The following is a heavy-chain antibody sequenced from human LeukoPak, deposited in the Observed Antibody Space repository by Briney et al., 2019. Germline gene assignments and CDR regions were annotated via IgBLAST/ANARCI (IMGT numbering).Heavy chain of an antibody. V-gene: IGHV3-21*01. Sequence: GGSLRLSCAASGFTFSSYSMNWVRQAPGKGLEWVSSISSSSSYIYYADSVKGRFTISRDNAKNSLYLQMNSLRAEDTAVYYCARDGPEYSSSSYWFDPWGQGTLVTVSS. CDR3: ARDGPEYSSSSYWFDP. CDR1: GFTFSSYS. J-gene: IGHJ5*02. D-gene: IGHD6-6*01. CDR2: ISSSSSYI.